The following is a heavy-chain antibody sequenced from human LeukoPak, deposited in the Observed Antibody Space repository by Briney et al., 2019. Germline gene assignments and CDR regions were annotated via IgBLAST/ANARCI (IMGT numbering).Heavy chain of an antibody. CDR2: ITSSSSAI. CDR1: GFTFSTYS. J-gene: IGHJ4*02. D-gene: IGHD5-12*01. CDR3: ARDNRGYDY. V-gene: IGHV3-48*04. Sequence: GGSLRLSCAASGFTFSTYSMNWVRQAPGKGLEWISYITSSSSAIYYTDSVKGRFTVSRDNAKDSLYLQMNSLRAEDTAVYYCARDNRGYDYWGQGTLVTVSS.